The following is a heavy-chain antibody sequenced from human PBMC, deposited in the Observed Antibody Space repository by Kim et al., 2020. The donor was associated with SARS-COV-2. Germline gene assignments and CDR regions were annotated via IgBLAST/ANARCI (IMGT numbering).Heavy chain of an antibody. CDR2: INPNSGGT. J-gene: IGHJ4*02. Sequence: ASVKVSCKASGYTFTGYYMHWVRQAPGQGLEWMGWINPNSGGTNYAQKVQGRVTMTRDTSISTAYMELSRLRSDDTAVYYCARVNLGYYYDSSGYPDLPGYWGQGTLVTVSS. CDR3: ARVNLGYYYDSSGYPDLPGY. CDR1: GYTFTGYY. V-gene: IGHV1-2*02. D-gene: IGHD3-22*01.